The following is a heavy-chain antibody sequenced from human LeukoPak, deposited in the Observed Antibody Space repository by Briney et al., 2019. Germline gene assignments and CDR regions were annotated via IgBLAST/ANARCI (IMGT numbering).Heavy chain of an antibody. CDR2: IFYSGST. J-gene: IGHJ5*02. CDR1: GDSISSSSYY. V-gene: IGHV4-39*07. D-gene: IGHD3-3*01. CDR3: ARAQGVMIFGVVSNWFDP. Sequence: KPSETLSLTCTVSGDSISSSSYYWGWIRQPPGKGLEWIGSIFYSGSTYYNPSLKSRVTISVDTSKNQFSLKLSSVTAADTAVYYCARAQGVMIFGVVSNWFDPWGQGTLVTVFS.